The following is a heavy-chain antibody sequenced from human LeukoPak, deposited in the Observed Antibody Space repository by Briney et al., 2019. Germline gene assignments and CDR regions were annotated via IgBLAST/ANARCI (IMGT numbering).Heavy chain of an antibody. Sequence: SETLSLTCTVSGGSISSYYWSWIRQPAGKGLEWIGYIYYSGSTNYNPSPKSRVTISVDTSKNQFSLKLSSVTAADTAVYYCARRAPYSYEWSTLDYWGQGTLVTVSS. CDR3: ARRAPYSYEWSTLDY. D-gene: IGHD5-18*01. J-gene: IGHJ4*02. V-gene: IGHV4-59*08. CDR1: GGSISSYY. CDR2: IYYSGST.